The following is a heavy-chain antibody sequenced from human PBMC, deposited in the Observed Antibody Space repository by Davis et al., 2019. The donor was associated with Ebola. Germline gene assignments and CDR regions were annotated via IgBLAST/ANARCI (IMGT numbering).Heavy chain of an antibody. CDR1: GYTFTSYA. D-gene: IGHD3-9*01. J-gene: IGHJ4*02. V-gene: IGHV3-48*02. Sequence: SCKASGYTFTSYAMHWVRQAPGKGLEWVSYISSSSSTIYYADSVKGRFTISRDNAKNSLYLQMNSLRDEDTAVYYCAKDQPEILFIGYYWGQGTPVTVSS. CDR2: ISSSSSTI. CDR3: AKDQPEILFIGYY.